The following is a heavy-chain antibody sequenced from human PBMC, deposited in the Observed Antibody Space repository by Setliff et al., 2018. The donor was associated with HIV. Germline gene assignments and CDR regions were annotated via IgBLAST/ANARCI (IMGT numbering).Heavy chain of an antibody. Sequence: ETLSLTCAVYGGSLGGYYWSWIRQPPGKGLEWIGEVNHSGNTNYIPSLKSRVTIALDTSKNQFSLNLSSVTAADTAVYYCARGFGDFSSVIYYYYGMDVWGQGTTVTVSS. J-gene: IGHJ6*02. CDR1: GGSLGGYY. V-gene: IGHV4-34*01. D-gene: IGHD3-10*01. CDR2: VNHSGNT. CDR3: ARGFGDFSSVIYYYYGMDV.